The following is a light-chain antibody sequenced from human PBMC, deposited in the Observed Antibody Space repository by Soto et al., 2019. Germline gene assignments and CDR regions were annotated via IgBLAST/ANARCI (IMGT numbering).Light chain of an antibody. CDR2: EVT. CDR3: SSYTSRSTLV. V-gene: IGLV2-14*01. Sequence: QSALTQPASVSGSPGQSITISCTGTTSDVGGYRYVSWYQHHPGKAPKLMISEVTNRPSGVSNRFSGSKSGNTASLTISGLQAEDEADYYCSSYTSRSTLVFGGGTKVTVL. CDR1: TSDVGGYRY. J-gene: IGLJ2*01.